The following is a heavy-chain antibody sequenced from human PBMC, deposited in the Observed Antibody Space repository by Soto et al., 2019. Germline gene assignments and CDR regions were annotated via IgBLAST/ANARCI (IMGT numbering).Heavy chain of an antibody. D-gene: IGHD6-19*01. CDR1: GGSISSSRYY. CDR2: IYYSGNF. Sequence: PSETLSLTCTVSGGSISSSRYYWGWVRQPPGRGLEWIGSIYYSGNFHYNPSLRSPVTMSVDTSKNQFALRLSSVTAADTAVYYCARQAMSSSWHVFDPWGHGILVTVSS. V-gene: IGHV4-39*01. CDR3: ARQAMSSSWHVFDP. J-gene: IGHJ5*02.